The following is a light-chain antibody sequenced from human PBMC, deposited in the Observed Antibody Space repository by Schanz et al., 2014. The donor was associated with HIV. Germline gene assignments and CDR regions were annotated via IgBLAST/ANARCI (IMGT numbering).Light chain of an antibody. CDR3: QQSHTYPYT. CDR2: QTS. Sequence: DIQMTQSPSTLSAFVGDRVTITCRASQSISGWLAWYQQKPGKAPNLLIYQTSSLQSGVPSRFSGSGSGTEFSLTISSLQLDDFATYYCQQSHTYPYTFGQGTRLEIK. J-gene: IGKJ2*01. V-gene: IGKV1-5*03. CDR1: QSISGW.